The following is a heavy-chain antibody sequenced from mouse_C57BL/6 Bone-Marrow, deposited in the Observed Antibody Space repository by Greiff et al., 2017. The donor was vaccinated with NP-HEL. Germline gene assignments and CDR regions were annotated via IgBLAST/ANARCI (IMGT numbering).Heavy chain of an antibody. D-gene: IGHD2-4*01. Sequence: QVQLKESGPELVKPGASVKISCKASGYAFSSSWMNWVKQRPGKGLEWIGRIYPGDGDTNYNGKFKGKATLTADKSSSTAYMQLSSLTSEDSAVYFCARKDLITRAMDYWGQGTSVTVSS. CDR2: IYPGDGDT. CDR1: GYAFSSSW. V-gene: IGHV1-82*01. CDR3: ARKDLITRAMDY. J-gene: IGHJ4*01.